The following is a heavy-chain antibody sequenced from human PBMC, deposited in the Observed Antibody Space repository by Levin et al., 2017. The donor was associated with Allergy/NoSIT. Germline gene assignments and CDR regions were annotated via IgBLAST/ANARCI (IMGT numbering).Heavy chain of an antibody. V-gene: IGHV4-59*01. CDR2: IYYSGST. CDR1: GGSISSYY. J-gene: IGHJ3*02. Sequence: SETLSLTCTVSGGSISSYYWSWIRQPPGKGLEWIGYIYYSGSTNYNPSLKSRVTISVDTSKNQFSLKLSSVTAADTAVYYCARDTAMVTGGAFDSWGQGTMVTVSS. D-gene: IGHD5-18*01. CDR3: ARDTAMVTGGAFDS.